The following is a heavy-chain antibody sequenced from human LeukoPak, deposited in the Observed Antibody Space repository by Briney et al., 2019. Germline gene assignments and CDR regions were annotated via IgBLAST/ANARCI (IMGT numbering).Heavy chain of an antibody. Sequence: PGRSLRLSCAASGFTFDDYAMHWVRQAPGKGLEWVSGISWNSGSIGYADSVKGRFTISRDNAKNSLYLQMNSLRAEDTALYYWEKDIGGYYGSGSYPDYGGRGTLVPVSS. CDR3: EKDIGGYYGSGSYPDY. V-gene: IGHV3-9*01. CDR1: GFTFDDYA. J-gene: IGHJ4*02. CDR2: ISWNSGSI. D-gene: IGHD3-10*01.